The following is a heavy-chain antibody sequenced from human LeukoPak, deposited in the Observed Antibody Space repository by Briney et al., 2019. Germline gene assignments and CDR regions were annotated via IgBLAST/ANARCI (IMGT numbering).Heavy chain of an antibody. CDR2: ISGSGGST. CDR3: AKFGELLPLDY. J-gene: IGHJ4*02. D-gene: IGHD3-10*01. V-gene: IGHV3-23*01. Sequence: GGSLRLSYAASGFTFSSYVMSWVRQAPGKGLEWVSAISGSGGSTYYADSVKGRFTISRDNSKNTLYLQMNSLRAEDTAVYYCAKFGELLPLDYWGQGTLVTVSS. CDR1: GFTFSSYV.